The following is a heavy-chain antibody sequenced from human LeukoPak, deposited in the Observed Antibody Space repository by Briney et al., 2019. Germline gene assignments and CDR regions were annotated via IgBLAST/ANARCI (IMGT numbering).Heavy chain of an antibody. V-gene: IGHV3-66*02. J-gene: IGHJ4*02. D-gene: IGHD1-26*01. CDR2: IYSGGST. CDR1: GLTVSSNY. CDR3: ARKHSGSYYYFDY. Sequence: GGSLRLSCAASGLTVSSNYMSWVRQAPGKGLEWVSVIYSGGSTYYADSVKGRFTISRDNSKNTLYLQMNSLRAEDTAVYYCARKHSGSYYYFDYWGQGTLVSVSS.